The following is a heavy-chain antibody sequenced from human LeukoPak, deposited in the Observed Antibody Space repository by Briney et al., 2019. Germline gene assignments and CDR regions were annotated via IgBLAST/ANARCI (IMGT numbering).Heavy chain of an antibody. CDR3: AKSNGYGLIDI. D-gene: IGHD3-22*01. Sequence: PSETLSLTCAVYDGSFSGYYCSWIRQPPGKGLEWIGEINHSGSANYNPSLKSRVTILLDTSKNQFSLKLSSVTAADTAVYYCAKSNGYGLIDIWGQGTMVTVSS. J-gene: IGHJ3*02. CDR2: INHSGSA. CDR1: DGSFSGYY. V-gene: IGHV4-34*01.